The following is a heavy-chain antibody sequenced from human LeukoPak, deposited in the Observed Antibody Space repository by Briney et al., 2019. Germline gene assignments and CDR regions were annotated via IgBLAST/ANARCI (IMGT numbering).Heavy chain of an antibody. D-gene: IGHD1-26*01. CDR1: GGTFSSYA. CDR2: IIPIFGTA. Sequence: ASVKVSCKASGGTFSSYAISWVRQAPGQGLEWMGGIIPIFGTANYAQKFQGRVTITADESTSTAYMELSSLRSEDTAVYYCARCSRPLKYSGSYFGLDYWGQGTLVTVSS. CDR3: ARCSRPLKYSGSYFGLDY. J-gene: IGHJ4*02. V-gene: IGHV1-69*13.